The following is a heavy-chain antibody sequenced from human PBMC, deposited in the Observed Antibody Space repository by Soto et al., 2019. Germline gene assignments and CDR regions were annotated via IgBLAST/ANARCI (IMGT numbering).Heavy chain of an antibody. V-gene: IGHV3-33*01. CDR1: GFTFSSYG. Sequence: GGSLRLSCAASGFTFSSYGMHWVRQAPGKGLEWVAVIWYDGSNKYYADSVKGRFTISRDNSKNTLYLQMNSLRAEDTAVYYCARDFYDFWSGYLPYGMDVWGQGTTVTVSS. CDR2: IWYDGSNK. D-gene: IGHD3-3*01. J-gene: IGHJ6*02. CDR3: ARDFYDFWSGYLPYGMDV.